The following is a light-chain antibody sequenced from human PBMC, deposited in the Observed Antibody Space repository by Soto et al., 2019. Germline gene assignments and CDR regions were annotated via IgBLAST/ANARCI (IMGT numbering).Light chain of an antibody. CDR2: GAS. V-gene: IGKV3-15*01. Sequence: ETVMTQSPATLSVSPGERATLSCRASQSVSSDLAWYQQKRGQAPRLLIYGASTRATGIPARFSGSGSGTEFTLTITSLQSEDFAVYFCQQYNNRPYTFGQGTKLDI. J-gene: IGKJ2*01. CDR1: QSVSSD. CDR3: QQYNNRPYT.